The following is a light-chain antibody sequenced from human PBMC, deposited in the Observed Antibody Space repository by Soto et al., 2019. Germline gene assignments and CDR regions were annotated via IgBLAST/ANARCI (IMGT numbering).Light chain of an antibody. CDR2: GAS. Sequence: EIVLTQSPGTLSLSPGERATLSCRASQSVSSGYLAWYQRKPGQAPRLLIYGASTRATGIPDRFSGSGSGTDFTLTISSLEPEDFAVYYCQQRSNWPITFGQGTRLEIK. J-gene: IGKJ5*01. CDR1: QSVSSGY. V-gene: IGKV3D-20*02. CDR3: QQRSNWPIT.